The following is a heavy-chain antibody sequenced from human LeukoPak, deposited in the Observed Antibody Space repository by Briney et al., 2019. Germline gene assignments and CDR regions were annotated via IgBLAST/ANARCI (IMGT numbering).Heavy chain of an antibody. D-gene: IGHD3-3*01. CDR3: ARGFQGGVWSGYWSPTYYYYMDV. J-gene: IGHJ6*03. V-gene: IGHV4-4*02. CDR1: GGSVSSSHW. CDR2: IFYSGSH. Sequence: SETLSLTCAVSGGSVSSSHWWSWVRQAPGQGLMWIGEIFYSGSHNYNPSLKTRVTISIDEPKNQFSLKLSSVTAADTAVYYCARGFQGGVWSGYWSPTYYYYMDVWGKGTTVTVSS.